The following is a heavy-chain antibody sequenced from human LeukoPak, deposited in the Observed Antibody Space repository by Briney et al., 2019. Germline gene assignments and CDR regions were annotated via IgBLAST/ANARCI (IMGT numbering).Heavy chain of an antibody. J-gene: IGHJ6*03. CDR2: IYPGDSDT. V-gene: IGHV5-51*01. Sequence: GESLKISCKGSGYSFTSYWIGWVRQMPGKGLEWMGIIYPGDSDTRYSPSFQGQVTISADKSISTAYLQWSSLKASDTAMYYCARQVGATKMPDYYYYYYYMDVWGKGTTVTVSS. CDR3: ARQVGATKMPDYYYYYYYMDV. CDR1: GYSFTSYW. D-gene: IGHD1-26*01.